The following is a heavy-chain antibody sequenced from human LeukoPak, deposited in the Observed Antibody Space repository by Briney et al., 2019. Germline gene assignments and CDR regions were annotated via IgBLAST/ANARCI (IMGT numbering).Heavy chain of an antibody. CDR3: ARVSHRDFWTPPLPPVDFDY. V-gene: IGHV1-8*03. Sequence: GASVKVSCKASGYTFTSYDINWVRQATGQGLEWMGWMNPNSGNTGYAQKFQGRVTITRNTSISTAYMELSSLRSEDTAVYYCARVSHRDFWTPPLPPVDFDYWGQGTLVTVPS. J-gene: IGHJ4*02. CDR1: GYTFTSYD. CDR2: MNPNSGNT. D-gene: IGHD3/OR15-3a*01.